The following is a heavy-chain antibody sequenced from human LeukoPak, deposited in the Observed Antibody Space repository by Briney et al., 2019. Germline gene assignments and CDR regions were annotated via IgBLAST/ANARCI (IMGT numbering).Heavy chain of an antibody. CDR1: GGSISSGDYY. V-gene: IGHV4-30-4*08. D-gene: IGHD2-2*02. Sequence: SQTLSLTCTVSGGSISSGDYYWSWIRQPPGKGLEWIGYIYYSGSTCYNPSLKSRVTISVDTSKNQFSLKLSSVTAADTAVYYCARYCSSTSCYTEGFDYWGQGTLVTVSS. J-gene: IGHJ4*02. CDR2: IYYSGST. CDR3: ARYCSSTSCYTEGFDY.